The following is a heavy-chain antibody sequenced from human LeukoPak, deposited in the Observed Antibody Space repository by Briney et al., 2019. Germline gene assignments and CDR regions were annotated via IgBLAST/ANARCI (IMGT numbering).Heavy chain of an antibody. CDR1: GGSLSDFY. V-gene: IGHV4-59*12. J-gene: IGHJ4*02. Sequence: SETLSLTCTISGGSLSDFYWSWIRQPPGKGLEWIGYVHYSGSTYYNPSLKSRVTISVDTSKNQFSLKLSSVTAADTAVYYCAREIVGATAFDYWGQGTLVTVSS. D-gene: IGHD1-26*01. CDR3: AREIVGATAFDY. CDR2: VHYSGST.